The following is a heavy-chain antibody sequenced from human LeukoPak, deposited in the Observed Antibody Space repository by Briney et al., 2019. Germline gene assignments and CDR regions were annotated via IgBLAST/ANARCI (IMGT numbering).Heavy chain of an antibody. CDR3: ASRYYDSSGYPLFDY. D-gene: IGHD3-22*01. Sequence: SETLSLTCTVSGGSISSYYWSWIRQPPGKGLEWIGYIYYSGSTNYNPSLKSRVTISVDTSKNQFSLKLSSVTAADTAVYYCASRYYDSSGYPLFDYWGQGTLVTVSP. CDR1: GGSISSYY. J-gene: IGHJ4*02. CDR2: IYYSGST. V-gene: IGHV4-59*01.